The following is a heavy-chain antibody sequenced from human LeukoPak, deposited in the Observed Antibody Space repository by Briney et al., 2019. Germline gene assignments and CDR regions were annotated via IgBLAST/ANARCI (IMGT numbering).Heavy chain of an antibody. D-gene: IGHD6-19*01. V-gene: IGHV1-2*02. CDR2: INPNSGGT. CDR3: ARDYSSGWYFLGY. J-gene: IGHJ4*02. Sequence: SSVKVSCKASGYTFTCYYMHWVRQAPGQGLEWMGWINPNSGGTNYQGRVTMTRDTSISTAYMELSRLRSDDTAVYYCARDYSSGWYFLGYWGQGNLVTVSS. CDR1: GYTFTCYY.